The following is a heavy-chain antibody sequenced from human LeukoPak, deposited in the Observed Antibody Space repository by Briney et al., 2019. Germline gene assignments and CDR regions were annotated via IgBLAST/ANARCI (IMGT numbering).Heavy chain of an antibody. V-gene: IGHV4-59*01. CDR1: GGSISSYY. D-gene: IGHD3-22*01. CDR2: LYYSGST. CDR3: ARKGRDSSDYYDY. J-gene: IGHJ4*02. Sequence: SETLSLTCTVSGGSISSYYWTWIRQPPGKGLEWIGYLYYSGSTNYNPSLKSRVTISVDTSKNQFSLKLSSVTAADTAVYYCARKGRDSSDYYDYWGQGTLVTVSS.